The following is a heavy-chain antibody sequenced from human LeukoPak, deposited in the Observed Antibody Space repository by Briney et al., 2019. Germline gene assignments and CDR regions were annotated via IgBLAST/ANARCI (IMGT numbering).Heavy chain of an antibody. CDR1: GGPFSGYY. J-gene: IGHJ4*02. CDR2: INHSGST. V-gene: IGHV4-34*01. D-gene: IGHD4-11*01. CDR3: ARDYSNYDRRIDY. Sequence: SETLSLTCAVYGGPFSGYYWSWIRQPPGKGLEWIGEINHSGSTNYNPSLKSRVTISVDTSKNQFSLKLSSVTAADTAVYYCARDYSNYDRRIDYWGQGTLVTVSS.